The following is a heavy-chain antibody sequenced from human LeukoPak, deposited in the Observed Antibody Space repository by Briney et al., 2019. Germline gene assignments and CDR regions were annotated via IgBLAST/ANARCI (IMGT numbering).Heavy chain of an antibody. Sequence: PGGSLRLSCAASGFTFSSYWMSWARQAPGKGLEWVANIKQDGSEKYYVDSVKGRFTISRDNAKNSLYLQMNSLRAEDTAVYYCAREAATGGGALDYWGQGTLVTVSS. V-gene: IGHV3-7*01. CDR2: IKQDGSEK. D-gene: IGHD1-14*01. CDR1: GFTFSSYW. CDR3: AREAATGGGALDY. J-gene: IGHJ4*02.